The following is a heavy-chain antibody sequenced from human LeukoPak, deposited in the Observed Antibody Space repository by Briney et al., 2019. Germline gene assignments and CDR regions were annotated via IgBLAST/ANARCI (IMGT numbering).Heavy chain of an antibody. CDR2: ISDDGNNK. V-gene: IGHV3-30*18. D-gene: IGHD5-12*01. J-gene: IGHJ4*02. CDR3: TKGYSGYDYAFDY. Sequence: PGGSVKVSCKASGFTFTNFAMHWVRQAPGKGLEWVTVISDDGNNKYFADSVKGRFTISRDNSKNTLYLQMNSLRGEDTAVYYCTKGYSGYDYAFDYWGQGTLVTVSS. CDR1: GFTFTNFA.